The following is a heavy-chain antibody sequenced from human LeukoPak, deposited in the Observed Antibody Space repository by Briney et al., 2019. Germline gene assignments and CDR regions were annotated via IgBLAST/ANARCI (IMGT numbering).Heavy chain of an antibody. CDR2: ISYDGSNK. D-gene: IGHD3-22*01. J-gene: IGHJ4*02. CDR3: AKDLYDSSGYYYSHRGNFDY. V-gene: IGHV3-30*18. CDR1: GFTFSSYG. Sequence: GRSLRLSCAASGFTFSSYGMHWVRQAPGKGLEWVAVISYDGSNKYYADSVKGRFTISRDNSKNTLYLQMNSLRAEDTAVYYCAKDLYDSSGYYYSHRGNFDYWGQGTLVTVSS.